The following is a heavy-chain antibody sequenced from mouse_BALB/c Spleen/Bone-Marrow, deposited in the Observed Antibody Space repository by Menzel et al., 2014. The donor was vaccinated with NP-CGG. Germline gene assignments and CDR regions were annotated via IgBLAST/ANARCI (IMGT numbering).Heavy chain of an antibody. J-gene: IGHJ4*01. CDR1: GFTFSSYA. D-gene: IGHD1-1*01. V-gene: IGHV5-9-4*01. Sequence: EVKLQESGGGLVKPGGSLKLSCAASGFTFSSYAMSWVRQSPEKRLEWVAEISSGGSYTYYPDTVTGRFTISRDNAKNTLYLEISSLRSEDTAMYYCARDYYGSSYAMDYWGQGTSVTVSS. CDR3: ARDYYGSSYAMDY. CDR2: ISSGGSYT.